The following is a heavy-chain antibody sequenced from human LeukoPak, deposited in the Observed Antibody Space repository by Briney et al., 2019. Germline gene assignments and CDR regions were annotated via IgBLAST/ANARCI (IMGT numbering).Heavy chain of an antibody. CDR1: GGSFSGYY. V-gene: IGHV4-34*01. CDR2: INHSGST. Sequence: PSETLSLTCAVYGGSFSGYYWSWIRQPPGKGLEWIGEINHSGSTNYNPSFKSRVTISVDTSKNQFSLKLSSVTAADTAVYYCARGPRYCSSTSCDIPFDYWGQGTLVTVSS. CDR3: ARGPRYCSSTSCDIPFDY. D-gene: IGHD2-2*01. J-gene: IGHJ4*02.